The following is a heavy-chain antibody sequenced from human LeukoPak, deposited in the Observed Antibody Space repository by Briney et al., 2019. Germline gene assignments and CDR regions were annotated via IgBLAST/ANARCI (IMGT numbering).Heavy chain of an antibody. Sequence: SETLSLTCTVSGGSISSHYWSWIRQPPGKGLEWIGYIYYSGSTNYNPSLKSRITMSADTSKNQFSLKLTSVTAADTAVYYCARSGGGYRNFDYWGQGALVTVSS. J-gene: IGHJ4*02. CDR1: GGSISSHY. CDR2: IYYSGST. D-gene: IGHD3-16*01. V-gene: IGHV4-59*11. CDR3: ARSGGGYRNFDY.